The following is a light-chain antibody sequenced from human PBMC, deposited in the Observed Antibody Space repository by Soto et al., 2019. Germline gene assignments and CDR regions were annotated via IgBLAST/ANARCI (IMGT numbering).Light chain of an antibody. CDR1: QSISSY. CDR3: QQSCSTPTWT. J-gene: IGKJ1*01. V-gene: IGKV1-39*01. CDR2: AAS. Sequence: DIQLTQSLSSLSASVGDSVTITCRVSQSISSYLNWYQQKPGKAPKLLIYAASSLQSGVPSRFSGSGSGTDFTLTTSSLQPEDFATYYCQQSCSTPTWTFGEGTKVDIK.